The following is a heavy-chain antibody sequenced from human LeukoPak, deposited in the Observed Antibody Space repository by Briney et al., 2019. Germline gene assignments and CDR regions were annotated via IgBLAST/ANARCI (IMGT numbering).Heavy chain of an antibody. J-gene: IGHJ4*02. CDR2: ISSSGGNT. Sequence: PGGSLRLSCAASGFTFSSYSMSWVRQAPGKGLEWVSAISSSGGNTYYADSVKGRFTISRDNAKNSLYLQMNSLRAEDTAVYYCAREGRYIVVVPAAKGYFDYWGQGTLVTVSS. D-gene: IGHD2-2*01. CDR1: GFTFSSYS. CDR3: AREGRYIVVVPAAKGYFDY. V-gene: IGHV3-21*01.